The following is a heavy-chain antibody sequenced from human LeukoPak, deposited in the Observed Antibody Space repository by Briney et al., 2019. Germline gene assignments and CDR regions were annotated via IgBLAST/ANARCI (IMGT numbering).Heavy chain of an antibody. CDR1: GYIFSDYY. J-gene: IGHJ3*01. CDR3: ARDLGSTVIVGGAAFDL. V-gene: IGHV1-2*02. Sequence: ASMKVSCKASGYIFSDYYLHWVRQAPGQGLEWMGWMNPNSGGTNYAQKFQGRITMTGDTSTAYLELSRLRSYDTAVHYCARDLGSTVIVGGAAFDLWGQGTMVTVSS. D-gene: IGHD2/OR15-2a*01. CDR2: MNPNSGGT.